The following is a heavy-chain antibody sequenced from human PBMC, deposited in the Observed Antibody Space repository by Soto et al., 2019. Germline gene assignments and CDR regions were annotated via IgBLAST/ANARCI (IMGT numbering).Heavy chain of an antibody. D-gene: IGHD3-10*01. Sequence: SETLSLTCTVSGGSISSYYWSWIRQPPGKGLEWLATVYYSGTTYYNPSLRSRLTISVDTSSNQFSLNMTSVTAADTAHYYCARLAYRDFSTWGPGALVTVSS. CDR1: GGSISSYY. J-gene: IGHJ5*02. CDR3: ARLAYRDFST. CDR2: VYYSGTT. V-gene: IGHV4-59*08.